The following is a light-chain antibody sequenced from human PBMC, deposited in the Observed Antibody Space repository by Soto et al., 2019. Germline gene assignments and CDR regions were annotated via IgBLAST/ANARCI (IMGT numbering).Light chain of an antibody. V-gene: IGLV2-14*01. CDR1: SSDVGAYNY. J-gene: IGLJ2*01. Sequence: QSALTQPASVSGSPGQSITISCSGTSSDVGAYNYVSWFQQYPGKAPKLLIYDVTNRPSGTSHRFSGSKSGNTASLTISGLQAEDEADYHCSSYTSSTLVVFGGGTKVTVL. CDR2: DVT. CDR3: SSYTSSTLVV.